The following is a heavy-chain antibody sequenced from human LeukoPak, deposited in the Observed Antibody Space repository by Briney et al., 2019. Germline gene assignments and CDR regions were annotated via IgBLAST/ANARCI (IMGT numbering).Heavy chain of an antibody. D-gene: IGHD5/OR15-5a*01. CDR3: ARDLRQFGNYYYYGMDV. CDR1: GFTFSSYS. Sequence: GGSLRLSCAASGFTFSSYSMNWVRQAPGKGLEWVSSISSSSSYIYYADSVKGRFTISRDNAKNSLYLQMNSLRAEGTAVYYCARDLRQFGNYYYYGMDVWGQGTTVTVSS. CDR2: ISSSSSYI. V-gene: IGHV3-21*01. J-gene: IGHJ6*02.